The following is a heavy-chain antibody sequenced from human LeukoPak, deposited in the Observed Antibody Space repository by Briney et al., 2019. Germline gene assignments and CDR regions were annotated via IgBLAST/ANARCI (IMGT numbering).Heavy chain of an antibody. CDR3: ARVSSGATTVDY. J-gene: IGHJ4*02. CDR2: IYHSGST. D-gene: IGHD1-26*01. CDR1: GGSISSSDW. V-gene: IGHV4-4*02. Sequence: SETLSLTCAVSGGSISSSDWWSWVRQPPGKGLEWIGEIYHSGSTNYNPSLKSRVTISVDKSKNQFSLKLSSVTAADTAVYYCARVSSGATTVDYWGQGTLVTVSS.